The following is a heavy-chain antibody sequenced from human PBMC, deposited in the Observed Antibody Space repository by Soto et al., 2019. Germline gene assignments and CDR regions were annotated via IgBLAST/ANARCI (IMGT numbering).Heavy chain of an antibody. CDR3: ARRFCSSTSLDTSSYYYIDV. CDR1: GYSFTSYG. CDR2: ISGYTGNT. J-gene: IGHJ6*03. V-gene: IGHV1-18*01. D-gene: IGHD2-2*01. Sequence: GASVKVSCKASGYSFTSYGITWVRQAPGQELEWMGWISGYTGNTQYAQDFRGRVTMTTDASTSTAYMELRSLRSDDTAVYYCARRFCSSTSLDTSSYYYIDVWGKGTPVTVSS.